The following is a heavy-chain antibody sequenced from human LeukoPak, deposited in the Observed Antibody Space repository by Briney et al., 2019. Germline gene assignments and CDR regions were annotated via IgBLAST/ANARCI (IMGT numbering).Heavy chain of an antibody. CDR2: ISGSGGST. Sequence: GGSLRLSCAASGFTFSSYAMSWVRQAPGKGLEWVSAISGSGGSTYYADSVKGRFTISRDNSKSTLYLQMNSLRAEDTAVYYCAKAHPGGITQCPVDYWGQGTLVTVSS. V-gene: IGHV3-23*01. J-gene: IGHJ4*02. D-gene: IGHD3-10*01. CDR1: GFTFSSYA. CDR3: AKAHPGGITQCPVDY.